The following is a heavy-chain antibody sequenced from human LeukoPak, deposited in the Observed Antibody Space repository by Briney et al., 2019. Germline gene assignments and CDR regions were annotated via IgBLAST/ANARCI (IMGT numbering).Heavy chain of an antibody. Sequence: ASVKVSCKASGYTFTDYYMHWVRQAPGQGLEWMGRINPNSGDTTYTEKFQGRVTMTRDMSISTAYMELSRLRSDDTAVYYCARAENRGYEVQVTVFDPWGQGTLATVSS. J-gene: IGHJ5*02. D-gene: IGHD5-12*01. CDR2: INPNSGDT. V-gene: IGHV1-2*06. CDR1: GYTFTDYY. CDR3: ARAENRGYEVQVTVFDP.